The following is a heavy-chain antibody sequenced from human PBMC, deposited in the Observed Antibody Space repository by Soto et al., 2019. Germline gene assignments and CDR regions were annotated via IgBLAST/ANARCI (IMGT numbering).Heavy chain of an antibody. Sequence: GASVKVFCKASGYTCTSYGISWVRQAPGQGLEWMGWISAYNGNTNYAQKLQGRVTMTTDTSTSTAYMELRSLRSDDTAVYYCARDGVSSGYYSADYCRKGTMVTVSS. J-gene: IGHJ4*02. D-gene: IGHD3-22*01. V-gene: IGHV1-18*01. CDR3: ARDGVSSGYYSADY. CDR2: ISAYNGNT. CDR1: GYTCTSYG.